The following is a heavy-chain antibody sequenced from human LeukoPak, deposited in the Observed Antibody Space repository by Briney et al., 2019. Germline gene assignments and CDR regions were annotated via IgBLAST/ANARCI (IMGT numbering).Heavy chain of an antibody. J-gene: IGHJ5*02. CDR3: AREVVVVTADWFDP. V-gene: IGHV3-21*01. D-gene: IGHD2-21*02. CDR1: GFTFSSYS. Sequence: GGSLRLSCAASGFTFSSYSMNWVRQAPGKGLEWVSSISSSSSYIYYADSVKGRSTISRDNAKNSLYLQMNSLRAEDTAVYYCAREVVVVTADWFDPWGQGTLVTVSS. CDR2: ISSSSSYI.